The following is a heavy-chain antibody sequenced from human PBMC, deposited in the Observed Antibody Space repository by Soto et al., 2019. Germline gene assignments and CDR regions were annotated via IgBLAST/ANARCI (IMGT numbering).Heavy chain of an antibody. CDR2: ISSSSSYI. CDR1: GFTFSSYS. D-gene: IGHD2-2*01. V-gene: IGHV3-21*01. Sequence: EVQLVESGGGLVKPEGSLRLSCAASGFTFSSYSMNWVRQAPGKGLEWVSSISSSSSYIYYAESVKGRFNISRDNAKNSLYLQMNSLRAEDTAVYYCARARGRYCSSTICYYRDYYYYGMDVWGQGTTVTVSS. J-gene: IGHJ6*02. CDR3: ARARGRYCSSTICYYRDYYYYGMDV.